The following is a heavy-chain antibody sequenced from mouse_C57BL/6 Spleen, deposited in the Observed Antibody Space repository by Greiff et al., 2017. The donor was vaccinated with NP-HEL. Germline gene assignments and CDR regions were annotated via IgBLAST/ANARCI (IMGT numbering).Heavy chain of an antibody. V-gene: IGHV1-72*01. CDR1: DYTFTSYW. Sequence: QVQLQQPGAELVKPGASVKLSCKASDYTFTSYWMHWVKQRPGRGLEWIGRIDPNSGGTKYNEKFKSKATLTVDKPSSTAYMQLSSLTSEDSAVYYCAREAMVYDGYPYYAMDYWGQGTSVTVSS. J-gene: IGHJ4*01. CDR3: AREAMVYDGYPYYAMDY. D-gene: IGHD2-3*01. CDR2: IDPNSGGT.